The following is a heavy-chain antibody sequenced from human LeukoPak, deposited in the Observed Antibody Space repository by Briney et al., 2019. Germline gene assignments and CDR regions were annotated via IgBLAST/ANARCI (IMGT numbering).Heavy chain of an antibody. CDR2: IYPGDSDT. J-gene: IGHJ3*02. CDR1: GYSFTSYW. Sequence: GESLQISCQGSGYSFTSYWIGWGRQLPGKGLEWMGIIYPGDSDTRYSPSFQGQVTISADKSISTAYLQWSSLKASDTAMYYCARQFYPAGSYKLPNAFDIWGQGTMVTVSS. CDR3: ARQFYPAGSYKLPNAFDI. D-gene: IGHD3-10*01. V-gene: IGHV5-51*01.